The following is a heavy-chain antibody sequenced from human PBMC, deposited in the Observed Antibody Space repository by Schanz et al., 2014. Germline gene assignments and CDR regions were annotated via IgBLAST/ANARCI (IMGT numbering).Heavy chain of an antibody. Sequence: EVQLVESGGDLVQPGRSLRLSCAASGFTFSDYYMNWVRQAPGKGLEWVSSISSSSSYISYADSVKGRFTISRDNAKNSLYLQMNSLRAEDTAVYYCARPSDSSWYMDVWGKGTTVTVSS. CDR1: GFTFSDYY. CDR3: ARPSDSSWYMDV. J-gene: IGHJ6*03. CDR2: ISSSSSYI. D-gene: IGHD2-21*02. V-gene: IGHV3-21*01.